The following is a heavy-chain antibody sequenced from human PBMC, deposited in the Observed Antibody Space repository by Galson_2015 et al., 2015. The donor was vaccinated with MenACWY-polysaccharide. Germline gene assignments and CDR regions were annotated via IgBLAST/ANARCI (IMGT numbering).Heavy chain of an antibody. V-gene: IGHV4-34*09. J-gene: IGHJ3*02. CDR3: AREPPYSGYTRKSLDI. CDR2: ISARGRS. Sequence: IGEISARGRSTYRPSLRSRITISVDTSRNQFSLNLTSVTAADTAVYYCAREPPYSGYTRKSLDIWGQGTMVTVSA. D-gene: IGHD5-12*01.